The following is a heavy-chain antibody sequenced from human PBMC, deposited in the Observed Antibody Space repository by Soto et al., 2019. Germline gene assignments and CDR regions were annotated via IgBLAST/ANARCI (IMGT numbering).Heavy chain of an antibody. CDR3: ARDLGGDFWSGYFFDY. D-gene: IGHD3-3*01. J-gene: IGHJ4*02. Sequence: QVHLVQSGAEVKKPGASVKVSCKASGYTFTNYYIHWVRQAPGQGLEWLGIINPSGGRTNYAQKFQGRVTMTRDTSTSTGYMELSSLRSEDTAVYYCARDLGGDFWSGYFFDYWGQGTLVTVSS. CDR2: INPSGGRT. CDR1: GYTFTNYY. V-gene: IGHV1-46*01.